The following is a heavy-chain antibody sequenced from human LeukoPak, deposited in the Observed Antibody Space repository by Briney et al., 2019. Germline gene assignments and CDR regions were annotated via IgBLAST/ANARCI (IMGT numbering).Heavy chain of an antibody. D-gene: IGHD1-26*01. CDR1: GGSFSGYY. V-gene: IGHV4-34*01. CDR2: INHSGST. CDR3: ARYGGSYSAGGSFDY. J-gene: IGHJ4*02. Sequence: SETLSLTCAVYGGSFSGYYWSWIRQPPGKGLEWIGEINHSGSTYYNPSLKSRVTISVDTSKNQFSLKLSSVTAADTAVYYCARYGGSYSAGGSFDYWGQGTLVTVSS.